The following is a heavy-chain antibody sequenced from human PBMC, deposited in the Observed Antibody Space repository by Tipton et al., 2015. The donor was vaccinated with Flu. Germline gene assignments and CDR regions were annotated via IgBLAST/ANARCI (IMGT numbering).Heavy chain of an antibody. CDR2: ISGSGGST. D-gene: IGHD5-24*01. CDR3: AKGDVCCYYYMDV. CDR1: GFTFSSYA. V-gene: IGHV3-23*01. Sequence: SLRLSCAASGFTFSSYAMSWVRQAPGKGLEWVSAISGSGGSTYYADSVKGRFTISRDNSKNTLYLQMNSLRAEDTAVYYCAKGDVCCYYYMDVWGKGTTVTVSS. J-gene: IGHJ6*03.